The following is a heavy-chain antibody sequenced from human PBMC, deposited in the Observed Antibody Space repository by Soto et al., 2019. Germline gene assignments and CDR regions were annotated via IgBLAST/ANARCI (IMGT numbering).Heavy chain of an antibody. CDR3: EVRPGYSTGGDY. V-gene: IGHV3-74*03. D-gene: IGHD2-15*01. Sequence: EVQLVESGGGLVQPGGSLRLSCAASGLTFRTYWVIWGRQAPGKGLVWVSRVYNDGDSTLHAASVTGRFTISRDNAKNTEYLQMNDRRIADTAMYYCEVRPGYSTGGDYWGRGTLVTVSS. CDR1: GLTFRTYW. CDR2: VYNDGDST. J-gene: IGHJ4*02.